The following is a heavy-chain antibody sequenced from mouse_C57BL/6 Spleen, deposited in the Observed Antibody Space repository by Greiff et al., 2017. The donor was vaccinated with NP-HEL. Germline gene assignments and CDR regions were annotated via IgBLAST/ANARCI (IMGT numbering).Heavy chain of an antibody. V-gene: IGHV5-17*01. CDR1: GFTFSDYG. CDR2: ISSGSSTI. Sequence: EVMLVESGGGLVKPGGSLKLSCAASGFTFSDYGMHWVRQAPEKGLEWVAYISSGSSTIYYADTVKGRFTISRDNAKNTLFLQMTSLRSEDTAMYYCARGGTTDPSWFAYWGQGTLVTVSA. J-gene: IGHJ3*01. CDR3: ARGGTTDPSWFAY. D-gene: IGHD2-12*01.